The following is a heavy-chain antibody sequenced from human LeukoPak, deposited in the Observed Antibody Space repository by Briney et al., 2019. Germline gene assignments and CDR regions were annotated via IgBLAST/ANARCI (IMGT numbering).Heavy chain of an antibody. CDR2: ISWNSNSI. CDR3: TKDSRVRGAGNGMDA. CDR1: GFTFDDYA. D-gene: IGHD3-10*01. V-gene: IGHV3-9*01. J-gene: IGHJ6*02. Sequence: GRSLRLSCAASGFTFDDYAMNWVRQAPGKGLEWVSGISWNSNSIAYAESVKGRFTISRDNAKNSPYLQMNSLRAEDTALYYCTKDSRVRGAGNGMDAWGQGTTVTVSS.